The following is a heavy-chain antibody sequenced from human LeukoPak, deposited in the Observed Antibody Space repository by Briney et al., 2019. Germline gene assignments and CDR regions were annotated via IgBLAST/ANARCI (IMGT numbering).Heavy chain of an antibody. CDR3: AKEWQQSY. V-gene: IGHV3-30*02. Sequence: GGSLRLSCAASGFSFTNFGMHWVRQAPGKGLEWVAFIRHDATKINYGDSVRGRFFISRDNSNNTLYLQMNSLRAEDTAVYYCAKEWQQSYWGQGTLVTVSS. CDR2: IRHDATKI. D-gene: IGHD3-10*01. J-gene: IGHJ4*02. CDR1: GFSFTNFG.